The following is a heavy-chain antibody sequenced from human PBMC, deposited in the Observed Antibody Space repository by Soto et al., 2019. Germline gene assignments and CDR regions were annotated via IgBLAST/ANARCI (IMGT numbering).Heavy chain of an antibody. V-gene: IGHV1-69*01. CDR2: IIPSIGTT. Sequence: QVQLVQSGAEMKKPGSSVRVSCKASGGTFSSYGISWVRQAPGQGLEWVGGIIPSIGTTKYGQEFQDRVTITAAESTSTAYMELSRVRYEDTAVYYCATQRVATATFDFWGQGTLITVSS. D-gene: IGHD2-21*02. J-gene: IGHJ4*02. CDR1: GGTFSSYG. CDR3: ATQRVATATFDF.